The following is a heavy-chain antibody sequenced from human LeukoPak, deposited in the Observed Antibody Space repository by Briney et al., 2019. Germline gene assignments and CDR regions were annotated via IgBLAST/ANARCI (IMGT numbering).Heavy chain of an antibody. CDR3: ARGHYELLWGVSNSWSQFDY. CDR1: SGSISTSNYY. CDR2: INHSGST. V-gene: IGHV4-39*07. Sequence: SETLSLTCTVSSGSISTSNYYWSWIRQPPGKGLEWIGEINHSGSTNYNPSLKSRVTISVDTSKNQFSLKLTSVTAADTAVYYCARGHYELLWGVSNSWSQFDYWGQGILVTVSS. D-gene: IGHD2-2*01. J-gene: IGHJ4*02.